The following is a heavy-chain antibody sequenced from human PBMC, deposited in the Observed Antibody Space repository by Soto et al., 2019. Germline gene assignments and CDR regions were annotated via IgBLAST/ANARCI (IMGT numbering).Heavy chain of an antibody. D-gene: IGHD3-10*01. CDR3: ARAPQRDYYGSGSYRFRYYYYGMDV. CDR2: ISYDGSNK. J-gene: IGHJ6*02. CDR1: GFTFSSYA. V-gene: IGHV3-30-3*01. Sequence: VGSLRLSCAASGFTFSSYAMHWVRQAPGKGLEWVAVISYDGSNKYYADSVKGRFTISRDNSKNTLYLQMNSLRAEDTAVYYCARAPQRDYYGSGSYRFRYYYYGMDVWGQGTTVTVSS.